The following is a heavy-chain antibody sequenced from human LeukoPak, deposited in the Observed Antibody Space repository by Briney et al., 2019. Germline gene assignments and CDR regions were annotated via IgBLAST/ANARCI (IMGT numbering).Heavy chain of an antibody. CDR3: ARGVQLWLRPIDY. D-gene: IGHD5-18*01. CDR2: INHSGST. CDR1: GGSFSGYY. Sequence: SETLSLTCAVYGGSFSGYYWSWIRQPPGKGLEWIWEINHSGSTNYNPSLKSRVTISVDTSKNQFSLKLSSVTAADTAVYYCARGVQLWLRPIDYWGQGTLVTVSS. V-gene: IGHV4-34*01. J-gene: IGHJ4*02.